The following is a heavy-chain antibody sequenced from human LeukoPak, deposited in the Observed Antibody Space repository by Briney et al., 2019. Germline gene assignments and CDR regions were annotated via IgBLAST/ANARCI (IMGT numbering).Heavy chain of an antibody. V-gene: IGHV1-46*01. J-gene: IGHJ3*02. CDR3: ARDLQLRITMVRGQTNDAFDI. CDR2: INPSGGST. CDR1: GYTFTSYY. Sequence: GASVKVSCKASGYTFTSYYMHWVRQAPGQGLEWMGIINPSGGSTSYAQKFQGRVTMTRDTSTSTVYMELSSLRSEDTAVYYCARDLQLRITMVRGQTNDAFDIWGQGTMVTVSS. D-gene: IGHD3-10*01.